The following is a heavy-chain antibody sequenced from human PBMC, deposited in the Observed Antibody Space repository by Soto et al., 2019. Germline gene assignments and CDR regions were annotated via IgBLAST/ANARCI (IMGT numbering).Heavy chain of an antibody. V-gene: IGHV1-18*01. CDR3: ARGLGYDILTGYYMDFDY. CDR2: ISAYNGNT. Sequence: ASVKVSCKASGYTFTSYDISWVRQAPGQGLEWMGWISAYNGNTNYAQKLQGRVTMTTDTSTSTAYMELRSLRSDDTAVYYCARGLGYDILTGYYMDFDYWGQGTLVTVSS. D-gene: IGHD3-9*01. J-gene: IGHJ4*02. CDR1: GYTFTSYD.